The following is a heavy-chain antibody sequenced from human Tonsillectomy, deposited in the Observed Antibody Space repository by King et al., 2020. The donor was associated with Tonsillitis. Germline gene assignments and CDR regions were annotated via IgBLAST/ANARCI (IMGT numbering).Heavy chain of an antibody. Sequence: VQLQESGPGLVKTSETLSLTCTVSGGSIGSYYWSWIRQPPGKGLEWIGYIYYSGRTNYNPSLKSRVTISVDTSKKQFSLKLNSVTAADTAVYYCAREGSCSSTTCYAFDPWGQGTLVTVSS. V-gene: IGHV4-59*01. J-gene: IGHJ5*02. CDR2: IYYSGRT. CDR3: AREGSCSSTTCYAFDP. CDR1: GGSIGSYY. D-gene: IGHD2-2*01.